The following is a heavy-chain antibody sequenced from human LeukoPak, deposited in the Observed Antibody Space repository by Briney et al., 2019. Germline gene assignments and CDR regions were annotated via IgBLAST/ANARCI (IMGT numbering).Heavy chain of an antibody. CDR3: ARGVWFGEEIGAFDI. D-gene: IGHD3-10*01. CDR1: GYTFTSYA. CDR2: INAGNGNT. J-gene: IGHJ3*02. Sequence: GASVKVSCKASGYTFTSYAMHWVRQAPGQRLEWMGWINAGNGNTKYSQKFQGRVTITRDTSASTAYMELSSLRSEDTAVYYCARGVWFGEEIGAFDIWGQGTMVTVSS. V-gene: IGHV1-3*01.